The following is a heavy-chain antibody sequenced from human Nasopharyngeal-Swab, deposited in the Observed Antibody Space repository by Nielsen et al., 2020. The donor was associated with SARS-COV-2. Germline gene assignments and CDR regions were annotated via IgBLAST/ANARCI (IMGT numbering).Heavy chain of an antibody. CDR1: DVSISSGRYY. CDR2: MFTSGST. Sequence: SDTLSPTFPLPDVSISSGRYYWCCIRQPAGWGLARIGHMFTSGSTNYTPSLTGRRAISIDTSKTQFSLRLSSVTAADTAVYYCAREDRWTLTSFYYALDVWGQGTTVTVSS. J-gene: IGHJ6*02. CDR3: AREDRWTLTSFYYALDV. D-gene: IGHD3-9*01. V-gene: IGHV4-61*09.